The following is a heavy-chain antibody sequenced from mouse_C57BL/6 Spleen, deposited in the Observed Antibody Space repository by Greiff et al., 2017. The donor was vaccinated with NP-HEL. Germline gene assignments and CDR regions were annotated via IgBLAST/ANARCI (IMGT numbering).Heavy chain of an antibody. CDR1: GFNIKNTY. CDR2: IDPANGNT. CDR3: ARGITTVVAYWYFDV. Sequence: DVKLQESVAELVRPGASVKLSCTASGFNIKNTYMHWVKQRPEQGLEWIGRIDPANGNTKYAPKFQGKATITADTSSNTAYLQLSSLTSEDTAIYYCARGITTVVAYWYFDVWGTGTTVTVSS. V-gene: IGHV14-3*01. J-gene: IGHJ1*03. D-gene: IGHD1-1*01.